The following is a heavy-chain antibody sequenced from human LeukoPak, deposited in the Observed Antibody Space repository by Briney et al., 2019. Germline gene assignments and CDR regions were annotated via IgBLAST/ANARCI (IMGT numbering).Heavy chain of an antibody. D-gene: IGHD5-12*01. V-gene: IGHV3-48*03. Sequence: GGSLRLSCETSGFVFTIYQMNWVRQAPGKGLEWVSSISGSGGSLWYADSVRGRFSVSRDNAVKALYLQMSSLRADDTAVYYCAASAISGSDSYFDSWGPGTLVSASS. CDR1: GFVFTIYQ. CDR3: AASAISGSDSYFDS. CDR2: ISGSGGSL. J-gene: IGHJ4*02.